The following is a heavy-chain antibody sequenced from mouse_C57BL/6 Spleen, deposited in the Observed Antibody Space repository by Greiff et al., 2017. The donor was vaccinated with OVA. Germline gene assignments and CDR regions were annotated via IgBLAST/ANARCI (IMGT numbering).Heavy chain of an antibody. J-gene: IGHJ2*01. CDR3: ATPGLRGYYFDY. D-gene: IGHD3-2*02. CDR2: INPSSGYT. Sequence: VKLMESGAELARPGASVKMSCKASGYTFTSYTMHWVKQRPGQGLEWIGYINPSSGYTKYNQKFKDKATLTADKSSSTAYMQLSSLTSEDSAVYYCATPGLRGYYFDYWGQGTTLTVSS. V-gene: IGHV1-4*01. CDR1: GYTFTSYT.